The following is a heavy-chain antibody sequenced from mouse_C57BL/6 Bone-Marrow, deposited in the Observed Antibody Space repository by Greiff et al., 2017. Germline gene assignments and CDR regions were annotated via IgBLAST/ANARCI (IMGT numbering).Heavy chain of an antibody. CDR1: GFSLTSYG. Sequence: VMLVESGPGLVQPSQSLSIPCTVSGFSLTSYGVHWVRQSPGKGLEWLGVIWSGGSTDYNAAVISRLSISKDNSKSQVFFKMNSLQADDTAIYYCASPLDGYYQAWFAYWGQGTLVTVSA. CDR3: ASPLDGYYQAWFAY. D-gene: IGHD2-3*01. J-gene: IGHJ3*01. CDR2: IWSGGST. V-gene: IGHV2-2*01.